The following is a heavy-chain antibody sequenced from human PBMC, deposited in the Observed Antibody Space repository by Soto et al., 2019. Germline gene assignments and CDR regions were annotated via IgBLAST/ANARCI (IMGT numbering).Heavy chain of an antibody. Sequence: QVQLVESGGGVVQPGRSLRLSCAASGFPFTTYGMHWVREGPGKGLEWVAVISYDGSNRYYEDSVKGRFTISRDNSKNTLYLQMIDLRPEYTALYYCVGGQYYFDYRGQGTLVTVSS. CDR2: ISYDGSNR. J-gene: IGHJ4*02. CDR1: GFPFTTYG. V-gene: IGHV3-30*03. D-gene: IGHD3-10*01. CDR3: VGGQYYFDY.